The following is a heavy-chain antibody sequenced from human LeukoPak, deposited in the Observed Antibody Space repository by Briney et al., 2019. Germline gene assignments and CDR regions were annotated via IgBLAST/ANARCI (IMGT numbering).Heavy chain of an antibody. CDR2: INQDGSEK. D-gene: IGHD2-15*01. J-gene: IGHJ4*02. CDR1: GFTFDDYW. V-gene: IGHV3-7*01. CDR3: ARHVLAYCSGGTCNDY. Sequence: GGSLRLSCGASGFTFDDYWMSWVRQAPGQGLEWVANINQDGSEKYYLDSAKGRFTISRDNAKNSLYLQMNSLRAEDTAVYYCARHVLAYCSGGTCNDYWGQGTLVTVSS.